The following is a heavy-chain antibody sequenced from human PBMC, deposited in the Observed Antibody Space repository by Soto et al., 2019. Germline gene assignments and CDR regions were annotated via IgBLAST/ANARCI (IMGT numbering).Heavy chain of an antibody. V-gene: IGHV1-3*01. Sequence: GASVNVSCKPSGYTFSSHGLSWVRQAPGQRLEWMGWINAGNGNTKYSQKFQGRVTITRDTSASTAYTELSSLRSEDTAVYYCARSIVVVTSLDYWGQGTLVTVSS. J-gene: IGHJ4*02. CDR2: INAGNGNT. D-gene: IGHD2-21*02. CDR3: ARSIVVVTSLDY. CDR1: GYTFSSHG.